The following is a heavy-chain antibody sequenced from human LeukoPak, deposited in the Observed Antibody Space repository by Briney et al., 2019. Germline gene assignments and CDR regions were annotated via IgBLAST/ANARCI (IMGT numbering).Heavy chain of an antibody. CDR3: AKASGGLLFDY. CDR1: GFTFDDYA. Sequence: GGFLRLSCAASGFTFDDYAMHWVRQAPGKGLEWVSGISWNSGSIGYADSVKGRFTISRDNAKNSLYLQMNSLRAEDTALYYCAKASGGLLFDYWGQGTLVTVSS. D-gene: IGHD1-26*01. J-gene: IGHJ4*02. V-gene: IGHV3-9*01. CDR2: ISWNSGSI.